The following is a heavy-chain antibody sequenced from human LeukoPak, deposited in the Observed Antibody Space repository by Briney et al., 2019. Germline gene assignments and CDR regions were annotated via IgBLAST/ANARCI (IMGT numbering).Heavy chain of an antibody. D-gene: IGHD1-7*01. V-gene: IGHV4-61*02. CDR2: IYTSGST. CDR1: GASVNSGNYY. Sequence: PSETLSLTCTVSGASVNSGNYYWTWIRQPAGKRLEWIGRIYTSGSTNYNPSLKSRVTISIDASKNQFSLRLSSVTAADTAVYYCARGTDWNYRDYYLNYWGQGTLVTVSS. J-gene: IGHJ4*02. CDR3: ARGTDWNYRDYYLNY.